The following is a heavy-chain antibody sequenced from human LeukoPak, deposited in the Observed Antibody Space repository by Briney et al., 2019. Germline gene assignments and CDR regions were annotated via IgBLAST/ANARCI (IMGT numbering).Heavy chain of an antibody. CDR3: ARDYGSGSYYHTGDALDI. CDR2: ISSSGSTI. D-gene: IGHD3-10*01. V-gene: IGHV3-48*03. CDR1: GFTFSSYE. J-gene: IGHJ3*02. Sequence: RPGGSLRLSCAASGFTFSSYEMNWVRQVPGKGLEWVSYISSSGSTIYYADSVKGRFTISRDNAKNSLYLQMNSLRAEDTAVYYCARDYGSGSYYHTGDALDIWGQGTMVTVSS.